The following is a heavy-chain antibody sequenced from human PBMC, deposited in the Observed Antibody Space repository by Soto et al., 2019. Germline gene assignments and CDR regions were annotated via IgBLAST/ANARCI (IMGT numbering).Heavy chain of an antibody. Sequence: QVQLVESGGGVVQPGRSLTLSCAASGFTLSNYGLHWVRQAPGKGLEWVAMISFDGMSKYYADSVKGRFTISRESSKNTLYLHMNSLRAVDTAVYFCARDRQQWLVNSMDVWGQGTTVTVSS. V-gene: IGHV3-30*03. CDR3: ARDRQQWLVNSMDV. CDR2: ISFDGMSK. D-gene: IGHD6-19*01. J-gene: IGHJ6*02. CDR1: GFTLSNYG.